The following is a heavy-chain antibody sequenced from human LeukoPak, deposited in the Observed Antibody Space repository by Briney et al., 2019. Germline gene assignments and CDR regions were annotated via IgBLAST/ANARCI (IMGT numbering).Heavy chain of an antibody. CDR3: AKDWGY. V-gene: IGHV3-23*01. J-gene: IGHJ4*02. D-gene: IGHD2-15*01. CDR2: ITGSGGST. Sequence: QPGGSLRLSCAASGFTFSTYAMTWVRLAPGKGLEWVSGITGSGGSTYYADSVKGRFTISRDNSKNTLYLQMNSLRAEDTAIYYCAKDWGYWGQGTLVTVPS. CDR1: GFTFSTYA.